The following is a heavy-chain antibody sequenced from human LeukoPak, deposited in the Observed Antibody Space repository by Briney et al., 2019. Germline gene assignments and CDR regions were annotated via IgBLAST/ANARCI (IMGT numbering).Heavy chain of an antibody. CDR3: ARRGGYSCYEGI. Sequence: PSETLSLTCTVSGGSISSYYWSWIRQPPGKGLEWIGYIYYSGSTNYNPSLKSRVTISIDTSKNQFSLNLRSVTAADTAVYYCARRGGYSCYEGIWGQGTMVTVSS. D-gene: IGHD5-12*01. J-gene: IGHJ3*02. V-gene: IGHV4-59*01. CDR1: GGSISSYY. CDR2: IYYSGST.